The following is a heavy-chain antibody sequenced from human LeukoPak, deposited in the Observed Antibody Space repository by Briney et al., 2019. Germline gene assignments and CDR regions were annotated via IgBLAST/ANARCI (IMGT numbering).Heavy chain of an antibody. CDR2: IYPGDSDT. V-gene: IGHV5-51*01. Sequence: GESLKISCKGSGYSFTTYWIGWVRQMPGKGLEWMGIIYPGDSDTRYSPSFQGQVTFSADKSISTAYLQWSSLKASDTAMYYCARGSMVRGVIIWFDPWGQGTLVTVSS. CDR3: ARGSMVRGVIIWFDP. J-gene: IGHJ5*02. CDR1: GYSFTTYW. D-gene: IGHD3-10*01.